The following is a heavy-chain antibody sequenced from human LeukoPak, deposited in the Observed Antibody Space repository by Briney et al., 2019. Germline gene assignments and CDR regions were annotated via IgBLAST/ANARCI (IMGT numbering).Heavy chain of an antibody. D-gene: IGHD3-16*01. Sequence: GGSLRLSCAASGLTFSGHEMNWVRQAPGKGLEWVSYISNSGNTIYYADSVKGRFSISRDNAKNSLYLQMNSLRAEDTAVYYCARDWGTGIRQNAFDIWGQGTMVTVSS. J-gene: IGHJ3*02. CDR3: ARDWGTGIRQNAFDI. CDR2: ISNSGNTI. CDR1: GLTFSGHE. V-gene: IGHV3-48*03.